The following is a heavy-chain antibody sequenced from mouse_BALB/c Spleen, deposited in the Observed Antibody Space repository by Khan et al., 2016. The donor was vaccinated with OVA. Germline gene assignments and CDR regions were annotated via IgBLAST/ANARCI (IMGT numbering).Heavy chain of an antibody. CDR1: GYTFTSYW. V-gene: IGHV1S41*01. CDR2: IAPGSGSS. J-gene: IGHJ4*01. D-gene: IGHD1-1*01. CDR3: ARENYYGSSRYAMDY. Sequence: DLVKPGASVKLSCKASGYTFTSYWINWIKQRPGQGLEWIGRIAPGSGSSYYNEMFKGKATLTVATSSRTAYIQLSSLSSEDSAVYFCARENYYGSSRYAMDYWGQGTSVTVSS.